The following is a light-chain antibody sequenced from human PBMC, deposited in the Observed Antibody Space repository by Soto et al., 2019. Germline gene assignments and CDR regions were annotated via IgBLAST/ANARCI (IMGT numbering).Light chain of an antibody. Sequence: DIVLTQSPLSLPVTPGEPASISCRSSQSLLQSNGNHYLDWYLQKPGQSPQVLIYLGSNRASGVPDRFSGSGPGTDFTLKISRVEAEDVGVYYCMQALQTPWTFGQGTKVEIK. J-gene: IGKJ1*01. CDR3: MQALQTPWT. CDR2: LGS. CDR1: QSLLQSNGNHY. V-gene: IGKV2-28*01.